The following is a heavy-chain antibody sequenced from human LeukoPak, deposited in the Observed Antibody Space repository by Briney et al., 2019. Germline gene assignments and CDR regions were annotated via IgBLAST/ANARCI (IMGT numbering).Heavy chain of an antibody. D-gene: IGHD3-22*01. J-gene: IGHJ4*02. V-gene: IGHV3-74*01. CDR2: INSDGSST. CDR1: GFTFSSYW. CDR3: ARGGHYYDSSGYYSVDY. Sequence: SGGSLRLSCAASGFTFSSYWMHWVRQAPGKWLVWVSRINSDGSSTSYADSVKGRFTISRDNAKNTLYLQMNSLRAEDTAVYYCARGGHYYDSSGYYSVDYWGQGTLVTVSS.